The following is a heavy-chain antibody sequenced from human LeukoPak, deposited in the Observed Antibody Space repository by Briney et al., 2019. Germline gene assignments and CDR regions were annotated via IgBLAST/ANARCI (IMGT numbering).Heavy chain of an antibody. CDR3: ARGRLTTRVPHY. V-gene: IGHV1-18*01. CDR1: GYTFTSYG. CDR2: ISAYNGNT. J-gene: IGHJ4*02. D-gene: IGHD4-17*01. Sequence: ASVKVSCKASGYTFTSYGISRVRQAPGQGLEWMGWISAYNGNTNYAQKLQGRVTMTTDTPTSTAYMELRSLRSDDTAVYYCARGRLTTRVPHYWGQGTLVTVSS.